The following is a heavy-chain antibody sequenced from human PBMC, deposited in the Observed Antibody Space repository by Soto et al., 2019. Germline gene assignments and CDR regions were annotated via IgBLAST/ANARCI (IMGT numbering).Heavy chain of an antibody. CDR2: VSTSGAT. V-gene: IGHV4-4*07. J-gene: IGHJ6*02. Sequence: SETLSLTCTVSAYFISSYYWNLIRHPAGKGLEWIGRVSTSGATNYNPSLESRVTMSVDTSKKQFSLKLTSVTAADTAVYFCARADYEILTGSYAMDVWGQGTTVTVSS. D-gene: IGHD3-9*01. CDR1: AYFISSYY. CDR3: ARADYEILTGSYAMDV.